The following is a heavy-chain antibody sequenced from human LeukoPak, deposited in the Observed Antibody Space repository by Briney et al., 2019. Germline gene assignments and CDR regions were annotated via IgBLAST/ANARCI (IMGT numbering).Heavy chain of an antibody. Sequence: ASVKVSCKASGYTFTGYYMHWVRQAPGQGLEWMGWINPNSGGTNYAQKFQGGVTMTRDTSISTAYMELSRLRSDDTAVYYCAAGVGYCSSTSCQLYDYWGQGTLVTVSS. V-gene: IGHV1-2*02. D-gene: IGHD2-2*01. CDR1: GYTFTGYY. J-gene: IGHJ4*02. CDR2: INPNSGGT. CDR3: AAGVGYCSSTSCQLYDY.